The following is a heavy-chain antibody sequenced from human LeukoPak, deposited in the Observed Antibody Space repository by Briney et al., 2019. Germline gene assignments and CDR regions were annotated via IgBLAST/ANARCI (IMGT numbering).Heavy chain of an antibody. CDR3: ARGVRIAVAGNIDY. CDR1: GFTFSTFG. CDR2: IRYDGSNK. Sequence: PGGSLRLSCAASGFAASGFTFSTFGMHWVRQAPGKGLEWVAFIRYDGSNKYYADSVKGRFTISRDDSKNTLYLQMNSLRAEDTAAYYCARGVRIAVAGNIDYWGQGTLVTVSS. J-gene: IGHJ4*02. D-gene: IGHD6-19*01. V-gene: IGHV3-30*02.